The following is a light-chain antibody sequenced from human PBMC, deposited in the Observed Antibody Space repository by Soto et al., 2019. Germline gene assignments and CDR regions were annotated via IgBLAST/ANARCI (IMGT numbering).Light chain of an antibody. V-gene: IGLV2-14*01. J-gene: IGLJ2*01. Sequence: QSALTQPASVSGSPGQSITISCTGTSSDVDYYNYVSWYQQHPGKAPKLMIYEVSNRPSGVSNRFSGSKSGNTASLTISGLQAEDEADYYCSSYARNRDVPVGGGTKVTVL. CDR2: EVS. CDR1: SSDVDYYNY. CDR3: SSYARNRDVP.